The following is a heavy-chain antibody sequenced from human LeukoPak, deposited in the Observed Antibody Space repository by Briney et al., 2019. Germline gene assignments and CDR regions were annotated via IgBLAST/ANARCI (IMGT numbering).Heavy chain of an antibody. V-gene: IGHV3-7*03. Sequence: GGSLRLSCAASGFTFSSYWMSWVRQAPGKGLEWVANIKQDGSEKYYVDSVKGRFTISRDNAKNSLYLQMNSLRAEDTAVYYCARISSLRHYDILTGHIIGYSGMDVWGKGTTVTVSS. CDR1: GFTFSSYW. D-gene: IGHD3-9*01. CDR3: ARISSLRHYDILTGHIIGYSGMDV. CDR2: IKQDGSEK. J-gene: IGHJ6*04.